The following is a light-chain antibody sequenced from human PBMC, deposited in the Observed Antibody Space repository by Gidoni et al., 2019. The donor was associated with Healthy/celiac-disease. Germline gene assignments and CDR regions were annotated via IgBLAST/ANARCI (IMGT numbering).Light chain of an antibody. CDR3: QQYNSYPRV. J-gene: IGKJ4*01. CDR1: QSISSW. V-gene: IGKV1-5*03. CDR2: KAS. Sequence: DIQMTQSPSTLSASVGDRVTITCRASQSISSWLAWYQQKPGKAPKLLIYKASSVESGVPSRFSGSGSGTEFTLTISSLQPDDFATYYCQQYNSYPRVFGGGTKVEIK.